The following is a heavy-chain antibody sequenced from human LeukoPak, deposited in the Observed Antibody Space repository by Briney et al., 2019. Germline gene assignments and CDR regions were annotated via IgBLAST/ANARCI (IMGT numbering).Heavy chain of an antibody. CDR1: GFTFTSSA. V-gene: IGHV1-58*02. Sequence: SVKVSCKASGFTFTSSAMQWVRQARGQRLEWIGWIVVGSGNTNYAQKFQERVTITRDMSTSTAYMELSSLRSEDTAVYYCASSYYYDSSGYFDYWGQGTLVTVSS. CDR3: ASSYYYDSSGYFDY. D-gene: IGHD3-22*01. CDR2: IVVGSGNT. J-gene: IGHJ4*02.